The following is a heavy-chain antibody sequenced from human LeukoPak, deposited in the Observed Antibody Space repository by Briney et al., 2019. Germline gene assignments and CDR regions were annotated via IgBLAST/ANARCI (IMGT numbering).Heavy chain of an antibody. Sequence: SETLSLTCAVYGGSFSGYYWSWIRQPAGKGLEWIGRIYTSGSTNYNPSLKSRVTMSVDTSKNQFSLKLSSVTAADTAVYYCASTRRDAFDIWGQGTMVTVSS. CDR2: IYTSGST. J-gene: IGHJ3*02. V-gene: IGHV4-59*10. CDR3: ASTRRDAFDI. CDR1: GGSFSGYY.